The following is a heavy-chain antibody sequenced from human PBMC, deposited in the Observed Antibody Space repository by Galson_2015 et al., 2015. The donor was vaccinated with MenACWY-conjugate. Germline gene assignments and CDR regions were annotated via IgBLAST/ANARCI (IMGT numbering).Heavy chain of an antibody. CDR1: GASISTDY. J-gene: IGHJ4*02. Sequence: SATLSLTCSVSGASISTDYWSSIRQPPGDGLEWTGYIHYSGSGKYNPSLKTRITMSLHTSENQFPLKLNSASAADTAVYYCARWVAVKMIEYCGQGTLVTVSS. V-gene: IGHV4-59*01. CDR2: IHYSGSG. D-gene: IGHD6-19*01. CDR3: ARWVAVKMIEY.